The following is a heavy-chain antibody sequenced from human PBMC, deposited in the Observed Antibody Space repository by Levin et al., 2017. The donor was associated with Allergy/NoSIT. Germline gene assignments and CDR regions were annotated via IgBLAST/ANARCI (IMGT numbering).Heavy chain of an antibody. D-gene: IGHD3-10*01. J-gene: IGHJ4*02. Sequence: SGPTLVKPTQTLTLTCNISGYSLSTTGVGVGWIRPPPGKALEWLALIYWDDDQRYSPSLKSRLTLSQDTSENQVVLTMTNMDPVDTGTYYCAHFRYYSGPGTRGFDYWGQGTQVTVSS. CDR2: IYWDDDQ. V-gene: IGHV2-5*02. CDR3: AHFRYYSGPGTRGFDY. CDR1: GYSLSTTGVG.